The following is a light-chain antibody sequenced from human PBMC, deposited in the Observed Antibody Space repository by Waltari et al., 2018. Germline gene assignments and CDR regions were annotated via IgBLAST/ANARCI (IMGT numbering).Light chain of an antibody. Sequence: DIQMTHSPTSLSASVGDTVTITCRASQTTNNYLNWYQQRAGKAPKLLIYAASSLQSGVPSRFSGSGSGTDFTLTISSLQPEDSATYFCQQSSNIPYTFGQGTNLQIK. CDR3: QQSSNIPYT. J-gene: IGKJ2*01. CDR2: AAS. CDR1: QTTNNY. V-gene: IGKV1-39*01.